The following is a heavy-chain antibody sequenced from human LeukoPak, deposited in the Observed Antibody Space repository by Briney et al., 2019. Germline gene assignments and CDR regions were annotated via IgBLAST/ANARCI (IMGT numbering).Heavy chain of an antibody. CDR2: INAGNGNT. V-gene: IGHV1-3*01. CDR1: GYTFTSYA. D-gene: IGHD4-17*01. Sequence: ASVKVSFTASGYTFTSYAMHWVRQAPGQRLEWMGWINAGNGNTKYSQKFQGRVTITRDTSASTAYMELSSLRSEDTAVYYCARPNYGDYDPLDYWGQGTLVTVSS. CDR3: ARPNYGDYDPLDY. J-gene: IGHJ4*02.